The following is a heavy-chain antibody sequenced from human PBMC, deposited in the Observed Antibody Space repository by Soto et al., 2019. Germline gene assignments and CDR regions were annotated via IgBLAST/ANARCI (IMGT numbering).Heavy chain of an antibody. V-gene: IGHV4-30-2*01. CDR1: GGSISSGGYS. Sequence: QLQLQESGSGLVKPSQTLSLTCAVSGGSISSGGYSWSWIWQPPGKGLEWIGYIYHSGSTYYNPSLKSRVTISVDRSKNQFSLKLSSVTAADTAVYYCAWGDSSGHGGMDVWGQGTTVTVSS. J-gene: IGHJ6*02. D-gene: IGHD3-22*01. CDR3: AWGDSSGHGGMDV. CDR2: IYHSGST.